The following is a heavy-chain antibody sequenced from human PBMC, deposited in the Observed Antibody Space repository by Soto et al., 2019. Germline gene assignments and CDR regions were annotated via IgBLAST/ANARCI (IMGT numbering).Heavy chain of an antibody. D-gene: IGHD6-19*01. CDR3: AKAEGWLIRSDFDY. Sequence: GGSLRLSCAASGFILSNFAMSWVHQAPGKGLEWVSGISANGGSTYYADSVKGRFTISRDNSKNTLYLQMISLRGEDTAVYFWAKAEGWLIRSDFDYWGQGARVTVYS. CDR2: ISANGGST. V-gene: IGHV3-23*01. CDR1: GFILSNFA. J-gene: IGHJ4*02.